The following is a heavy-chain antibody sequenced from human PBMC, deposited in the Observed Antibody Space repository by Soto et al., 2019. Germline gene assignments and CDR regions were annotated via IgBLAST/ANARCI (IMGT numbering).Heavy chain of an antibody. CDR2: IIPIFGTA. D-gene: IGHD3-16*01. J-gene: IGHJ6*02. V-gene: IGHV1-69*06. Sequence: AASVKVSCKASGGTFSSYAISWVRQAPGQGLEWMGGIIPIFGTANYAQKFQGRVTITADKSTSTAYMELSSLRSEDTAVYYCAAPWGVEKFYYYYYGMDVWGQGTTVTVSS. CDR1: GGTFSSYA. CDR3: AAPWGVEKFYYYYYGMDV.